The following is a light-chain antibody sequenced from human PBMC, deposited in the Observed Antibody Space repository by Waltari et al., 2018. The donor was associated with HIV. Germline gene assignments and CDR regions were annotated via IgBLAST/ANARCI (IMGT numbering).Light chain of an antibody. CDR2: EVS. CDR1: SSDAGSSTV. CDR3: CSYAGSSTYVV. V-gene: IGLV2-23*02. Sequence: QSALTQPASVSGSPGQSITISCTGTSSDAGSSTVVFWYQQHPGKAPKLMIYEVSKRPSGVSNRFSGSKSGNTASLTISGLQAEDEADYHCCSYAGSSTYVVFGGGTKLTVL. J-gene: IGLJ2*01.